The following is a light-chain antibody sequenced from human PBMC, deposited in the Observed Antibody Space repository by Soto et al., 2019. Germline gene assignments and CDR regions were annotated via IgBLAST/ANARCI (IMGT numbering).Light chain of an antibody. CDR2: DVS. CDR1: SSDVGGYNY. J-gene: IGLJ1*01. V-gene: IGLV2-14*01. Sequence: QSVLTQPASVSGSPGQSITISCTVTSSDVGGYNYVSWYQQHLGKAPKLMIYDVSNRPSGVSNRFSGSKSGNTASLPISGLQAEDEDDDYCSSYTSSSTQVFGTGTKLTVL. CDR3: SSYTSSSTQV.